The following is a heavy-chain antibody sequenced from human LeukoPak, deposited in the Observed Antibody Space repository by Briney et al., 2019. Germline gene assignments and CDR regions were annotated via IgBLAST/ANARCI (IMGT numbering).Heavy chain of an antibody. J-gene: IGHJ6*03. CDR2: IYHSGST. D-gene: IGHD5-12*01. V-gene: IGHV4-4*02. Sequence: KPSGTLSLTCAVSGGSISSSNWWSWVRQPPGKGLEWIGEIYHSGSTNYNPSLKSRVTISVDKSKNQFSLKLSSVTAADTAVYYCARDRYSGYDWAPYYYYYMDVWGKGTTVTVSS. CDR3: ARDRYSGYDWAPYYYYYMDV. CDR1: GGSISSSNW.